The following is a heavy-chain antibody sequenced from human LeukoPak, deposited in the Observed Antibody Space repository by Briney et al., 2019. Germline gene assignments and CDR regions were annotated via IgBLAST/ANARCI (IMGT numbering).Heavy chain of an antibody. Sequence: PSQTLSPTRAVSVVSLCSVTYYWGCIRPPPRKGLESIGSISYSGANYNTPYLKTRVSTSIDTSKNQFSVKLISVSAADTAMYYCASLGSLRSWGEGTLVTVSS. D-gene: IGHD7-27*01. J-gene: IGHJ5*02. CDR2: ISYSGAN. CDR3: ASLGSLRS. CDR1: VVSLCSVTYY. V-gene: IGHV4-39*01.